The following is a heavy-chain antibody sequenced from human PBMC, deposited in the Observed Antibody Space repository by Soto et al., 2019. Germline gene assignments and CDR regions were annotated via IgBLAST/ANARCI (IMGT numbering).Heavy chain of an antibody. Sequence: ASVKVSCKTSGYSFTKYGLHWVRQAPGQRLEWMGWINPGNGDTKYSQKFQGRVTITRDTSATTAYMELSSLRSEDSAVFYCARTDCSSTSCYNYFYYGMGVRGQRPTVTV. D-gene: IGHD2-2*01. CDR2: INPGNGDT. J-gene: IGHJ6*02. V-gene: IGHV1-3*01. CDR1: GYSFTKYG. CDR3: ARTDCSSTSCYNYFYYGMGV.